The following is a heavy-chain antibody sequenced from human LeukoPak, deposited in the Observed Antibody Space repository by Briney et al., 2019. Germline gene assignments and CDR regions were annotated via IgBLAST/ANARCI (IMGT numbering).Heavy chain of an antibody. CDR2: ISGSGGST. CDR1: GFTFSDDY. J-gene: IGHJ4*02. Sequence: GGSLRLSCAASGFTFSDDYMSWIRQAPGKGLEWVSAISGSGGSTYYADSVKGRFTISRDNSKNTLYLQMNSLRAEDTAVYYCAKDAAPFDYWGQGTLVTVSS. D-gene: IGHD6-13*01. V-gene: IGHV3-23*01. CDR3: AKDAAPFDY.